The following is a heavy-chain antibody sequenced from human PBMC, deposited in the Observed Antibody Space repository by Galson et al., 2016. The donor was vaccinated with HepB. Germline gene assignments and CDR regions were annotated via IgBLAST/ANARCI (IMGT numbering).Heavy chain of an antibody. V-gene: IGHV3-74*01. Sequence: SLRLSCAASGFTFRNYAMSRVRQVPGKWLVWVSRINSDGSSTSYADSVKGRFTISRDNAKNTLYLQMNSLRAEDTAVYYCARDACWYFSYWYLDLLGQGTLVTISS. CDR3: ARDACWYFSYWYLDL. J-gene: IGHJ2*01. CDR1: GFTFRNYA. CDR2: INSDGSST. D-gene: IGHD6-13*01.